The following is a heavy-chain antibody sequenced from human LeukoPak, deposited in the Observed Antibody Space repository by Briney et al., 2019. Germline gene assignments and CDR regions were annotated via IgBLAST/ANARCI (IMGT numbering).Heavy chain of an antibody. CDR1: GFTFSSYA. V-gene: IGHV3-30-3*01. J-gene: IGHJ4*02. Sequence: GGSLRLSCAASGFTFSSYAMHWVRQAPGKGLEWVAVISYDGSNKYYADSVKGRFTISRDNPKNTLYLQMNSLRAEDTAVYYCARDKRDLEMATIIQGLFDYWGQGTLVTVSS. CDR2: ISYDGSNK. CDR3: ARDKRDLEMATIIQGLFDY. D-gene: IGHD5-24*01.